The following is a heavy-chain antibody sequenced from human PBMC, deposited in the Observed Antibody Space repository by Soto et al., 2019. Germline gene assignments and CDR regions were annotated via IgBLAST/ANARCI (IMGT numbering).Heavy chain of an antibody. CDR3: ANIGETTITT. CDR1: GFTFSSYG. V-gene: IGHV3-30*18. Sequence: GGSLRLSCAASGFTFSSYGMHWVRQAPGKGLEWVAVISYDGSNKYYADSVKGRFTITRHNSKNTLYLQINRMRADDTAVYYYANIGETTITTWGQGTLVTVSS. CDR2: ISYDGSNK. J-gene: IGHJ5*02. D-gene: IGHD4-4*01.